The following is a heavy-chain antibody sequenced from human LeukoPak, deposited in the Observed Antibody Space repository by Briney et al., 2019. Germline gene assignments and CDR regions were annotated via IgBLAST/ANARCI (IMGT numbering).Heavy chain of an antibody. Sequence: PGRSLRLSCAASGFTFSSYGMHWVRQAPGKGLEWVAVISYDGSNKYYADSVKGRFTISRDNSKNTLYLQMNSLRAEDTAVYYCAKRYYDFWSGSHNWFDPWGQGTLVTVSS. CDR2: ISYDGSNK. J-gene: IGHJ5*02. V-gene: IGHV3-30*18. D-gene: IGHD3-3*01. CDR3: AKRYYDFWSGSHNWFDP. CDR1: GFTFSSYG.